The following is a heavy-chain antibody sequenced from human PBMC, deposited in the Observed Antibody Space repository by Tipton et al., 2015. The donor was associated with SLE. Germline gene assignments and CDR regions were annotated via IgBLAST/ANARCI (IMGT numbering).Heavy chain of an antibody. Sequence: TLSLTCTVSGYSISSGFYWGWIRQPPGKGLEWIASMYHDGSTYYNPSLKSRVTISVDATKNQFSLRLTSVTAADTAVYYCARDLPLAYWGQGTLITVSS. CDR1: GYSISSGFY. V-gene: IGHV4-38-2*02. D-gene: IGHD5/OR15-5a*01. J-gene: IGHJ4*02. CDR2: MYHDGST. CDR3: ARDLPLAY.